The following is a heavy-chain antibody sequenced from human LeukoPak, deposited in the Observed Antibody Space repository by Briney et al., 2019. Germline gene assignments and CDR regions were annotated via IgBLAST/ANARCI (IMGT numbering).Heavy chain of an antibody. D-gene: IGHD3-10*01. V-gene: IGHV3-23*01. CDR2: ISGSGGTT. J-gene: IGHJ4*02. CDR3: AKGSMVRGVILTPFDY. CDR1: GFTFSIYA. Sequence: SGGSLRLSCAASGFTFSIYAMSWVRRAPGKGLEWVSAISGSGGTTYYADSVKGRFTISRDNSKNTLYLQMNSLRAEDTAVYYCAKGSMVRGVILTPFDYWGQGTVVTVSS.